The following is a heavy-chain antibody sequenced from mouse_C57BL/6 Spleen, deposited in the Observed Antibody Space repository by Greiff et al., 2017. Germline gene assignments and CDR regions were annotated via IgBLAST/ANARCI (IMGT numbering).Heavy chain of an antibody. J-gene: IGHJ2*01. V-gene: IGHV1-69*01. CDR1: GYTFTSYW. Sequence: VQLQQSGAELVMPGASVKLSCKASGYTFTSYWMHWVKQRPGKGLEWIGEIHPSDSYTNYNQKFKGKSTLSVDKSSSTAYMQLSSLTSEDSAVYYWASSDYDCSSYYFDYWGQGTTLTVSS. CDR2: IHPSDSYT. D-gene: IGHD1-1*01. CDR3: ASSDYDCSSYYFDY.